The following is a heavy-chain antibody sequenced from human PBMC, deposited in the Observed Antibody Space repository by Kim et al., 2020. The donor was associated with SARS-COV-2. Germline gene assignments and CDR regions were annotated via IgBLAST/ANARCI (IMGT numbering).Heavy chain of an antibody. CDR3: ARRRPISGYEDYFDY. V-gene: IGHV5-10-1*01. J-gene: IGHJ4*02. D-gene: IGHD5-12*01. Sequence: PSFQGHVTISADKSISTAYLQWSSLKASDTAMYYCARRRPISGYEDYFDYWGQGTLVTVSS.